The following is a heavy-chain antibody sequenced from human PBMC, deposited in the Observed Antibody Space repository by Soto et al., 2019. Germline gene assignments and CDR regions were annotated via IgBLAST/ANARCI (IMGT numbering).Heavy chain of an antibody. J-gene: IGHJ6*02. CDR1: GGTFSSYA. D-gene: IGHD3-3*01. Sequence: QVQLVQSGAEVKKPGSSVKVSCKASGGTFSSYAISWVRRAPGQGLEWMGGIIPIFGTANYAQKFQGRVTITADESTSTAYMELSSLRSEDTAVYYCARSITIFGVVIGDYYGMDVWGQGTTVTVSS. CDR3: ARSITIFGVVIGDYYGMDV. V-gene: IGHV1-69*01. CDR2: IIPIFGTA.